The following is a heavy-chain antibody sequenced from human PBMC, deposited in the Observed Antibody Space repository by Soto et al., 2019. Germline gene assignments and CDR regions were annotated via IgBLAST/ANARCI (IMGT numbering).Heavy chain of an antibody. V-gene: IGHV4-30-4*01. J-gene: IGHJ5*02. CDR1: GGSVSSGDYY. D-gene: IGHD4-17*01. CDR2: IYYSGST. Sequence: PSETLSLTCTVSGGSVSSGDYYCSWIRHPPGKGLEWIVYIYYSGSTYYNPSLKSRVTISVDTSKNQFSLKLSSATAADTPVYYCPRPLDYADYVPPWFDPWRQGTLVTVSS. CDR3: PRPLDYADYVPPWFDP.